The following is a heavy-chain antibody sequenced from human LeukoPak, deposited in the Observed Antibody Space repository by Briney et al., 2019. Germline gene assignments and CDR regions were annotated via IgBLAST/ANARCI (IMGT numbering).Heavy chain of an antibody. CDR1: GDSVSSNSAA. Sequence: SQTLSLTCAISGDSVSSNSAAWNWIRQSPSRGLEWLGRTYYRPKWYNDYAVSVKSRITINPDTSKNQFSLQLNSVTPEDTAVYYCARDRRPGGYSGYDWGFDPWGQGTLVTVSS. J-gene: IGHJ5*02. CDR2: TYYRPKWYN. CDR3: ARDRRPGGYSGYDWGFDP. D-gene: IGHD5-12*01. V-gene: IGHV6-1*01.